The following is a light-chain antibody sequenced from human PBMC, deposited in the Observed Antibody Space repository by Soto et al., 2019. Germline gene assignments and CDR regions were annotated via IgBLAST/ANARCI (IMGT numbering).Light chain of an antibody. CDR1: SSDVGGYNF. J-gene: IGLJ2*01. Sequence: QSVLTQPASVSGSPGQSITISCTGTSSDVGGYNFLAWYQQHPGKVPKLIIFEVSNRPSGVSHRFSGSKSGNTASLTISGLQAEDEADYYCTSYASSSTVLFGGGTKLTVL. V-gene: IGLV2-14*01. CDR2: EVS. CDR3: TSYASSSTVL.